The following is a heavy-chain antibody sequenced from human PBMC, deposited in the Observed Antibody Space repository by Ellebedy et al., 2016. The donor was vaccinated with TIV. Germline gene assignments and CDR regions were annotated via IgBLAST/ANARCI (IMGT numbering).Heavy chain of an antibody. V-gene: IGHV3-23*01. Sequence: GESLKISCAASGFTFSSCAMSWVRQAPGKGVEWVSKVSDTGGSTFYADSVKGRFTVSSDTSKNTLYLQMNRLTTGDTAVYYCAKFGLSRGYNYGTRSSHFDSWGQGTQVTVSS. CDR1: GFTFSSCA. CDR2: VSDTGGST. J-gene: IGHJ4*02. D-gene: IGHD5-24*01. CDR3: AKFGLSRGYNYGTRSSHFDS.